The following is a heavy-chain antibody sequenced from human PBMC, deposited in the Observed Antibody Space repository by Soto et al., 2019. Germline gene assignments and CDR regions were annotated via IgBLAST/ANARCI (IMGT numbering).Heavy chain of an antibody. J-gene: IGHJ4*02. Sequence: EVQLLESGGGLVQPGGSLRLSCAASGFTFSSNAMSWVRHAPGKGLEWVSAISGTTDNTYYADSVKGRFTISRDNSKNTLYLQMNSLRAEDTALYYCARSLRGVIIDFDSWGQGTLVTVSS. D-gene: IGHD3-10*01. CDR2: ISGTTDNT. V-gene: IGHV3-23*01. CDR1: GFTFSSNA. CDR3: ARSLRGVIIDFDS.